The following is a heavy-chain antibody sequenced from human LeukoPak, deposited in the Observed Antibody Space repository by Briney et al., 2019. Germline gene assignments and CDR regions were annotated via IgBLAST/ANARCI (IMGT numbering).Heavy chain of an antibody. D-gene: IGHD4-17*01. CDR3: ATYGDYSDYGMDV. J-gene: IGHJ6*02. Sequence: GGSLRLSCAASGFTFSSYAMSWVRQAPGKGLEWVSAISGSGGSTYYADSVKGRFTISRDNSKNTLYLQMGSLRAEDMAVYYCATYGDYSDYGMDVWGQGTTVTVSS. V-gene: IGHV3-23*01. CDR1: GFTFSSYA. CDR2: ISGSGGST.